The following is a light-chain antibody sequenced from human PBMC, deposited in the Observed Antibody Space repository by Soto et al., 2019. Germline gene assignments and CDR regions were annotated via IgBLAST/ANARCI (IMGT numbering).Light chain of an antibody. J-gene: IGKJ1*01. V-gene: IGKV3-11*01. CDR2: DAS. Sequence: EIVMTQSPATLSVSPGERATLSCRASQSVSSYLAWYQHKPGQAPRLLIYDASNRATGIPARFSGSGSGTDFTLTISSLGPEDFAVSYCQQCANWPPKWTFGQGTKVDIK. CDR3: QQCANWPPKWT. CDR1: QSVSSY.